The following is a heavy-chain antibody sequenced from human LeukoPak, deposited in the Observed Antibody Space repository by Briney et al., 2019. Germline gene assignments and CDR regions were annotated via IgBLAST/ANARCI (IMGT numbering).Heavy chain of an antibody. CDR2: IYPGDSDT. CDR1: GYSFTSYW. Sequence: GESLKISCKGSGYSFTSYWIGWVRQMPGKGLEWMGIIYPGDSDTRYSPSFQGQVTISADKSISTAYLQWSSLKASDTAMYYCATGYCSSTSCQTPNYYYYGMDVWGQGTTVTVSS. D-gene: IGHD2-2*01. V-gene: IGHV5-51*01. J-gene: IGHJ6*02. CDR3: ATGYCSSTSCQTPNYYYYGMDV.